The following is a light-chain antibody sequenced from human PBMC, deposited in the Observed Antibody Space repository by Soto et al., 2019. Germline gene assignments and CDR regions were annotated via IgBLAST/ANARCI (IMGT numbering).Light chain of an antibody. CDR3: QQSYSAPCT. Sequence: DIQMTQSPSSLSASVGDRVTITCRASQSISNYLNWYQQKPGKAPKLLIYTASSLQRGVPSRFSGSGSGTDFTLTVSSLQPEDFATYYCQQSYSAPCTFGQGTKLDIK. J-gene: IGKJ2*02. CDR2: TAS. CDR1: QSISNY. V-gene: IGKV1-39*01.